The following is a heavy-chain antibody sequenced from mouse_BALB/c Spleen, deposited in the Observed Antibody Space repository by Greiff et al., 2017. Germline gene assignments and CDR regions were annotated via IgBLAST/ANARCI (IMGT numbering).Heavy chain of an antibody. V-gene: IGHV1-37*01. CDR1: GYSFTGYF. CDR3: GSWDYGNPYAY. D-gene: IGHD2-1*01. J-gene: IGHJ3*01. Sequence: EVKLQESGPELVKPGASVKISCKASGYSFTGYFMNWVKQSHGKSLEWIGRINPYNGDTFYNQKFKGKATLTVDKSSSTAHMELLSLTSEDSAVYYCGSWDYGNPYAYWGQGTLVTVSA. CDR2: INPYNGDT.